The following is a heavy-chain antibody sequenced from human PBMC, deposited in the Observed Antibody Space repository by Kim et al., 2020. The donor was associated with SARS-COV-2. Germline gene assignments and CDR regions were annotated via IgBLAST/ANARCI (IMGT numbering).Heavy chain of an antibody. J-gene: IGHJ4*02. D-gene: IGHD6-13*01. V-gene: IGHV1-18*04. CDR1: GYTFTDYG. Sequence: ASVKVSCKASGYTFTDYGFSWVRQAPGQGLEWIGWVSPYTADTNYARRLRGRVTLTADPSTNTVYLDLRSLTSDDTAIYYCARENPSTGYPFGYWGQGTLVTVSS. CDR2: VSPYTADT. CDR3: ARENPSTGYPFGY.